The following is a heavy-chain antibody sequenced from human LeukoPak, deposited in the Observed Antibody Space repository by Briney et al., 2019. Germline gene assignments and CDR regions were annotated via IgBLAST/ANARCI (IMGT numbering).Heavy chain of an antibody. V-gene: IGHV4-30-4*08. CDR2: IYYSGST. CDR1: GGSISSGDYY. D-gene: IGHD3-3*01. J-gene: IGHJ4*02. Sequence: SETLSLTCTVSGGSISSGDYYWIWIRQPPGKGLEWIGYIYYSGSTYYNPSLKSRVTISVDTSKNQFSLKLSSVTAADTAVYYCARGGNDFWSGFLLFDYWGQGTLVTVSS. CDR3: ARGGNDFWSGFLLFDY.